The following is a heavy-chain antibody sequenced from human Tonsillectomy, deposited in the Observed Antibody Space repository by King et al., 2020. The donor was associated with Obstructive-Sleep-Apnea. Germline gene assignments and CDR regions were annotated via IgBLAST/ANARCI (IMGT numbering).Heavy chain of an antibody. CDR1: GFTFVDYA. CDR3: AKAIQVVTATAALGY. V-gene: IGHV3-9*01. Sequence: QLVQSGGGLVQPGRSLRLACAAAGFTFVDYAMHWVRQAPGKGLEWVSGFTWNSGTIGYADSVKGRFTISRDNAKNSLYLQMNSVRAEDTALYYCAKAIQVVTATAALGYGGQGTLVTVSS. CDR2: FTWNSGTI. J-gene: IGHJ4*02. D-gene: IGHD2-15*01.